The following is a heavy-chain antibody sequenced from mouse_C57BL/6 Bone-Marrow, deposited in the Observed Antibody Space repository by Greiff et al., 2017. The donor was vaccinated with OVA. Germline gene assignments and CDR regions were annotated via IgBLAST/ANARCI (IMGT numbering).Heavy chain of an antibody. CDR3: ARNYGFDY. CDR1: GYAFTNYL. Sequence: VQLQQSGAELVRPGTSVKVSCKASGYAFTNYLIEWVKQRPGQGLEWIGVINPGSGGTNYNEKFKGKATLTADKSSSTAYMQLSSLTSEDSAGYFCARNYGFDYWGQGTTLTVSS. CDR2: INPGSGGT. J-gene: IGHJ2*01. D-gene: IGHD1-1*01. V-gene: IGHV1-54*01.